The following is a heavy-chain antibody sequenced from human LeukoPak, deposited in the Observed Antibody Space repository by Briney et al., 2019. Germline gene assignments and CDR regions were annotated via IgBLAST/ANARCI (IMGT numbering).Heavy chain of an antibody. CDR1: GGSIDPYY. D-gene: IGHD2-2*02. Sequence: PSETLSLTCTVSGGSIDPYYWSWIRQPPGKGLEWIGYFFYSGSTNYNPSLKSRVIISIDSSKNQISLSLSSVTAADTALYYCARGYQLLYYFMDVWGKGTTVTISS. V-gene: IGHV4-59*01. CDR3: ARGYQLLYYFMDV. J-gene: IGHJ6*03. CDR2: FFYSGST.